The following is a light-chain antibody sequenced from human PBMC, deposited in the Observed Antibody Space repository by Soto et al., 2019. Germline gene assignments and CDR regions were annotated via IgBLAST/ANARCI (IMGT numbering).Light chain of an antibody. V-gene: IGLV4-69*01. Sequence: QLVLTQSPSASASLGASVKLTCTLSSGHSSYAIAWHQQQPEKGPRYLMKLNSDGSHTKGDGIPDRFSGSSSGAERYRTISRLQSEDEADYYCQTWDTGIRVFGGGTKLTVL. J-gene: IGLJ3*02. CDR3: QTWDTGIRV. CDR1: SGHSSYA. CDR2: LNSDGSH.